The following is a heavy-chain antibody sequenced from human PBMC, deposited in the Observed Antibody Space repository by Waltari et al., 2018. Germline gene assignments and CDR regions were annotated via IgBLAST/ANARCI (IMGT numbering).Heavy chain of an antibody. CDR1: GFTFSSYG. Sequence: EVQLVESGGGLVQPGGSLRLSCAASGFTFSSYGMNWVRQAPGKGLEGVSYISSSSSTIYDADSVKGRFTISRDNAKRSLYLQMNSLRAEDTAVYYCASGSYSYGLGYWGQGTLVTVSS. CDR3: ASGSYSYGLGY. CDR2: ISSSSSTI. D-gene: IGHD5-18*01. J-gene: IGHJ4*02. V-gene: IGHV3-48*01.